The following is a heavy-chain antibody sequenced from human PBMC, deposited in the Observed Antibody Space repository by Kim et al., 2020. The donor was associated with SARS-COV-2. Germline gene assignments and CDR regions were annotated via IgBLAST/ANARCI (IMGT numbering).Heavy chain of an antibody. D-gene: IGHD3-22*01. V-gene: IGHV1-3*01. CDR3: ASGEEGYYDSSGYPY. J-gene: IGHJ4*02. CDR2: INAGNGDT. CDR1: GYSFTTYA. Sequence: ASVKVSCKASGYSFTTYAMHWVRQAPGQRLEWMGWINAGNGDTKYSQNFQGRVTITRDTSATTAYMELSSLRSEDTAVYYCASGEEGYYDSSGYPYWWQGTLVTVS.